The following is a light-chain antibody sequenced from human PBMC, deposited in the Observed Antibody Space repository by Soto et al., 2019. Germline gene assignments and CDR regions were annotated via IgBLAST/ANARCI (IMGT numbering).Light chain of an antibody. CDR1: SSNIGAGYD. CDR3: QSYDSSLSGYV. CDR2: GNS. Sequence: QSVLTQPPSVFGAPGQRVTISCTGSSSNIGAGYDVHWYQKLPGTAPKLLIYGNSNRPSGVPDRFSGSKSGTSASLAITGLQAEDAADYYCQSYDSSLSGYVFGTGTKLTVL. J-gene: IGLJ1*01. V-gene: IGLV1-40*01.